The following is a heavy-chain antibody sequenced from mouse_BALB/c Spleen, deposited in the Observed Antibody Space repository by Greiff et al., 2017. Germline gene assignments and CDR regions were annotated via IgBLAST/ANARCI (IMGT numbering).Heavy chain of an antibody. J-gene: IGHJ1*01. V-gene: IGHV3-8*02. D-gene: IGHD2-3*01. CDR1: GDSITSGY. CDR3: ASREDGYYWYFDV. CDR2: ISYSGST. Sequence: EVKLVESGPSLVKPSQTLSLTCSVTGDSITSGYWNWIRKFPGNKLEYMGYISYSGSTYYNPSLKSRISITRDTSKNQYYLQLNSVTTEDTATYYCASREDGYYWYFDVWGAGTTVTVSS.